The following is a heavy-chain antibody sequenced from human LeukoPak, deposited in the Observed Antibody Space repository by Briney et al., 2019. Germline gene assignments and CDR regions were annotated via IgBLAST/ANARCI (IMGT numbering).Heavy chain of an antibody. CDR1: GFTFSRNA. CDR2: ITGSGGST. CDR3: AKKYGQIPSFDY. J-gene: IGHJ4*02. Sequence: GGSLRLSCAASGFTFSRNAMSWVRQAPGKGPEWVSGITGSGGSTDSADSVKGRFTISRDNSKNTLHLQMNSLRVEDTAVYYCAKKYGQIPSFDYWGQGTLVTVSS. D-gene: IGHD2-2*01. V-gene: IGHV3-23*01.